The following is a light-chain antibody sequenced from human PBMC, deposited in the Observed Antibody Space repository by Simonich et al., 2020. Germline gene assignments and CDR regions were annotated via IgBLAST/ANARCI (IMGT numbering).Light chain of an antibody. V-gene: IGKV4-1*01. CDR2: WAT. CDR1: QSVLYSSNNKNY. J-gene: IGKJ2*01. Sequence: DIVMTQSPDSLAVSLGERATINCKSSQSVLYSSNNKNYLAWYQQKPGQPPKLLIYWATTRASGVPGRCSGSGSGTDFTLTISSLQAEDVAVYYCQQYYSTPYTFGQGTKLEIK. CDR3: QQYYSTPYT.